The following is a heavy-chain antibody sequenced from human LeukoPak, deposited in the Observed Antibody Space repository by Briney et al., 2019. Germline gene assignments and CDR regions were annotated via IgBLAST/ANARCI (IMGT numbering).Heavy chain of an antibody. D-gene: IGHD6-13*01. V-gene: IGHV3-64*01. CDR2: ISSNGGST. CDR3: ARNGYSSSLDAFDI. Sequence: PGGSLRLSCAASGFTFSSYAMHWVRQAPGKGLEYVSAISSNGGSTYYANSVKGRFTISRDNAKNSLYLQMNSLRAEDTAVYYCARNGYSSSLDAFDIWGQGTMVTVSS. J-gene: IGHJ3*02. CDR1: GFTFSSYA.